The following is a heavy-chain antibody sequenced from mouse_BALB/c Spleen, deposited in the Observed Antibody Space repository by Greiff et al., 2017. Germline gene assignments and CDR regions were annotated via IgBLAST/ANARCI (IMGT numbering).Heavy chain of an antibody. CDR3: ARDENSWFAY. CDR2: INSNGGST. J-gene: IGHJ3*01. CDR1: GFTFSSYG. V-gene: IGHV5-6-3*01. Sequence: EVQRVESGGDLVKPGGSLKLSCAASGFTFSSYGMSWVRQTPDKRLELVATINSNGGSTYYPDSVKGRFTISRDNAKNTLYLQMSSLKSEDTAMYYCARDENSWFAYWGQGTLVTVSA.